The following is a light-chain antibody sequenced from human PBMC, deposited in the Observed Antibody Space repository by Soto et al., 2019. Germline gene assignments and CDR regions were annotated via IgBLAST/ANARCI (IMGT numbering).Light chain of an antibody. J-gene: IGLJ1*01. CDR1: SSDVGFYNY. CDR3: SSYTSSSTLYV. CDR2: EVS. V-gene: IGLV2-14*01. Sequence: QAVLTQPASVSGSPGQSITISCTGTSSDVGFYNYVSWYQQHPGKAPKLMIYEVSNRPSGVSNRFSGSKSGNTASLTISGLQAEDEAHYYCSSYTSSSTLYVFGTGTKVTVL.